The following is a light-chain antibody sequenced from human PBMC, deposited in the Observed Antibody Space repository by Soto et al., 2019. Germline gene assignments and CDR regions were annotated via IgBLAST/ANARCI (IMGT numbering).Light chain of an antibody. CDR2: WAS. Sequence: DIVMTQSPDSLDVSLGERATINCKSSQSVLYSSNNKNYLAWYQQKPGQPPKLLIYWASTRESGVPDRVSGRGSGTDFTLTISSLQDEDVAVYYCQQYYSTPPYTFGQGTKLEIK. CDR3: QQYYSTPPYT. V-gene: IGKV4-1*01. CDR1: QSVLYSSNNKNY. J-gene: IGKJ2*01.